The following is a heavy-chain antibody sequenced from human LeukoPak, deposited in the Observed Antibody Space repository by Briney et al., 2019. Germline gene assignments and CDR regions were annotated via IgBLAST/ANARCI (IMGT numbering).Heavy chain of an antibody. CDR1: GGSISSGGYY. D-gene: IGHD1-26*01. Sequence: SETLSLTCTVSGGSISSGGYYWSWIRQPPGKGLEWIGYIYHSGSTYYNPSLKSRVTISVDRSKNQFSLKLSSVTAADTAVYYCAREAKSGSIPADLWGRGTLVTVSS. CDR3: AREAKSGSIPADL. CDR2: IYHSGST. J-gene: IGHJ2*01. V-gene: IGHV4-30-2*01.